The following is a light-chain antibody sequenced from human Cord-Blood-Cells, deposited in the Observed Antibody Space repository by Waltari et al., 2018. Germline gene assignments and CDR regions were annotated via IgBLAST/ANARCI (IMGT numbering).Light chain of an antibody. J-gene: IGLJ3*02. CDR1: SSDVGGYNY. CDR2: VFS. V-gene: IGLV2-11*01. CDR3: CSYAGSYTWV. Sequence: QSALTQPRSVSGSPGQSVTLSCTGTSSDVGGYNYVSWYQQHPGKAPNLMIYVFSKRPSGVPDRFSGSKSGNTASLTISGLQAEDEADYYCCSYAGSYTWVFGGGTKLTVL.